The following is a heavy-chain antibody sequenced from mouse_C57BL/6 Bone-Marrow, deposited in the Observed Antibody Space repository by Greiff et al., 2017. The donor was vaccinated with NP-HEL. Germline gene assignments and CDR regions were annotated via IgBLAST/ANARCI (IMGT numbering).Heavy chain of an antibody. V-gene: IGHV1-81*01. Sequence: QVQLQQSGAELARPGASVKLSCKASGYTFTSYGISWVKQRTGQGLEWIGEIYPRSGNTYYNEKFKGKATLTADKSSSTAYMELRSLTSEDSAVYFCERFAAGYGAGFAYWGQGTLVTVSA. D-gene: IGHD3-2*02. CDR1: GYTFTSYG. J-gene: IGHJ3*01. CDR2: IYPRSGNT. CDR3: ERFAAGYGAGFAY.